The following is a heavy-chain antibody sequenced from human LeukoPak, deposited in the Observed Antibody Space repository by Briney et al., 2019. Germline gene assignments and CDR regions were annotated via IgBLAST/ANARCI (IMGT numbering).Heavy chain of an antibody. CDR1: GGSIGNDY. J-gene: IGHJ6*03. D-gene: IGHD5-12*01. CDR3: ARDKSTGYTHGHYYYNMDV. Sequence: SETLSLTCTVSGGSIGNDYLTWIRQSAGKGLEWNGRIHSGGTTNYNPSLVSRVTFSVDTSKNQASLTLTSVTAADTALYYCARDKSTGYTHGHYYYNMDVWGKGTTVTVSS. CDR2: IHSGGTT. V-gene: IGHV4-4*07.